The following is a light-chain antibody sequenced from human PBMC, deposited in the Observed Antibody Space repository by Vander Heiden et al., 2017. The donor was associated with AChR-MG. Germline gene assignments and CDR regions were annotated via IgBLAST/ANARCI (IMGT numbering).Light chain of an antibody. CDR3: QRYGGSQGYI. J-gene: IGKJ2*01. CDR1: QSDSYNS. CDR2: GAS. Sequence: EIVSTQSPGTLSSSPGERATLSCRASQSDSYNSLVWYHQKPGQAPRLLIYGASSRATGIPDRFSGTGSGTEFTLTVTRMEPEDFAVYYCQRYGGSQGYIYGPGTKLEL. V-gene: IGKV3-20*01.